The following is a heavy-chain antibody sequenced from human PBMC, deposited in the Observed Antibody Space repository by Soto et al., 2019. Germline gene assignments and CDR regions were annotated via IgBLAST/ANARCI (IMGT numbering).Heavy chain of an antibody. Sequence: GGSLRLSCSASGFGFSDTCMIWVRQTPGKGLEWVGHIRRKGDGATTHYAAPVKGRFSISRDDSKNTVYLQMDSLKTEDTAVYFCATEFYSNGYNNWGQGTLVTVSS. CDR3: ATEFYSNGYNN. J-gene: IGHJ4*02. CDR2: IRRKGDGATT. D-gene: IGHD3-22*01. V-gene: IGHV3-15*01. CDR1: GFGFSDTC.